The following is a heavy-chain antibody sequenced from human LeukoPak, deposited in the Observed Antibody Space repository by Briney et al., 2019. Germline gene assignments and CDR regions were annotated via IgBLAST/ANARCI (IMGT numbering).Heavy chain of an antibody. J-gene: IGHJ4*02. CDR1: GFTFSSYA. D-gene: IGHD3-10*01. CDR3: ARDFYYGSGYDY. CDR2: IWYDGSNK. V-gene: IGHV3-33*01. Sequence: GGSLRLSCAASGFTFSSYAMHWVRQAPGKGLEWVAVIWYDGSNKYYADSVKGRFTISRDNSKNTVSLQMNSLRAEDTAVYYCARDFYYGSGYDYWGQGTLVTVSS.